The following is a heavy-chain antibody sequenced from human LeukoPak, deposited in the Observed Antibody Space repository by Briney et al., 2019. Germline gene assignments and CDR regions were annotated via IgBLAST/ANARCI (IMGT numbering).Heavy chain of an antibody. Sequence: GESLEISCKGSGYSFNSYWIAWVRQMPGKGLEWMGIMYPGDSDPRYSPSFQGQVTISVDKSISTAYLQWTSLKASDIAMYYCTRGGVGATDYFDYWGQGTLVTVSS. J-gene: IGHJ4*02. V-gene: IGHV5-51*01. CDR1: GYSFNSYW. D-gene: IGHD1-26*01. CDR2: MYPGDSDP. CDR3: TRGGVGATDYFDY.